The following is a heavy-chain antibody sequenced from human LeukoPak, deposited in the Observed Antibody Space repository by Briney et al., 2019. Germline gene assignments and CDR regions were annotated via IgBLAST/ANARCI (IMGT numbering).Heavy chain of an antibody. CDR1: GFTFSSYW. D-gene: IGHD6-13*01. CDR3: ASSQGSWPDYFDY. J-gene: IGHJ4*02. Sequence: GGSLRLSCAASGFTFSSYWMSWVRQSPGKGLEWVSFITNTKSTIYYADSVKGRFTISRDNAKNSLYLQMSSLRAEDTAVYYCASSQGSWPDYFDYWGQGILVTASS. V-gene: IGHV3-48*01. CDR2: ITNTKSTI.